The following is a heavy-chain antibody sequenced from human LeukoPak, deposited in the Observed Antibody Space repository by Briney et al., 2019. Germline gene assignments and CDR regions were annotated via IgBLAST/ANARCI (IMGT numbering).Heavy chain of an antibody. J-gene: IGHJ3*02. Sequence: GGSLRLSCAASGFTFSTNPMSWVRQAPGKGLEWVSAISPDNTYYADSVKGRLTISRDDSKNAVYLQMNSPRAEDTARYYCVKEHVDRALTRSFEIWGQGTVVTVSS. CDR1: GFTFSTNP. CDR3: VKEHVDRALTRSFEI. CDR2: ISPDNT. V-gene: IGHV3-23*01. D-gene: IGHD3-10*01.